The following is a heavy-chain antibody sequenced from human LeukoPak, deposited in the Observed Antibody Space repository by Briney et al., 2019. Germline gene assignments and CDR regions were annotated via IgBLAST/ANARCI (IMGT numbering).Heavy chain of an antibody. D-gene: IGHD5-18*01. Sequence: PGETLSLTCALYGGSFSGYYWRWIRHPPGKGLEWIGEINHSGRTNYNPSPKSRVSISVDTTTNQCSLKLSSVTAPGTVVSYCARTVTNISYATWYIDYWSQGTLVTVSS. CDR3: ARTVTNISYATWYIDY. V-gene: IGHV4-34*01. CDR2: INHSGRT. J-gene: IGHJ4*02. CDR1: GGSFSGYY.